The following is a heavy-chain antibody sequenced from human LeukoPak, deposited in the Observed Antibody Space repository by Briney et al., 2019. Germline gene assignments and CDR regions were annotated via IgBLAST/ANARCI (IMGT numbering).Heavy chain of an antibody. CDR1: GGTFSSYA. CDR2: IIPIFGTA. D-gene: IGHD2-2*01. Sequence: ASVKVSCKASGGTFSSYAISWVRQAPGQELEWMGGIIPIFGTANYAQTFQGRVTITADESTSTAYMELSSLRSEDTAVYYCASSRDCSSTSCSYFQHWGQGTLVTVSS. V-gene: IGHV1-69*13. J-gene: IGHJ1*01. CDR3: ASSRDCSSTSCSYFQH.